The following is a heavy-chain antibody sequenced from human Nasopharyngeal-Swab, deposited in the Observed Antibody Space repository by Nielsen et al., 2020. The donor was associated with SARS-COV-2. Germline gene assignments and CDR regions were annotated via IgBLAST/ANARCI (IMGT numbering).Heavy chain of an antibody. CDR2: ITWNSGTI. J-gene: IGHJ4*02. CDR1: GFTYDDYA. D-gene: IGHD2-2*01. Sequence: SLKISCAASGFTYDDYAMHWVRQAPGKGLEWVSGITWNSGTIAYVDSVKGRFTISRDNAENSLYLQMNSLRAEDTALYYCAKDYCSLNSCYFDYWGQGTLVTVSS. CDR3: AKDYCSLNSCYFDY. V-gene: IGHV3-9*01.